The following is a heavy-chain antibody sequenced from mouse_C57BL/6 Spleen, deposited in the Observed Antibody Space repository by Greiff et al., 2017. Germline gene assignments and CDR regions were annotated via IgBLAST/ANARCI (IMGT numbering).Heavy chain of an antibody. CDR3: ARGGYDYDRNAMDY. J-gene: IGHJ4*01. V-gene: IGHV1-18*01. CDR2: INPNNGGT. Sequence: EVQLQQSGPELVKPGASVKIPCKASGYTFTDYNMDWVKQSHGKSLEWIGDINPNNGGTIYNQKFKGKATLTVDKSSSTAYMELRSLTSEDTAVYYCARGGYDYDRNAMDYWGQGTSVTVSS. CDR1: GYTFTDYN. D-gene: IGHD2-4*01.